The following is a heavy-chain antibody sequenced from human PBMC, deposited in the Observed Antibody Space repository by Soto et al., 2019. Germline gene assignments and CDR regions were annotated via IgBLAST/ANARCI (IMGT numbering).Heavy chain of an antibody. Sequence: QVQLVQSGEEVKKPGSSVKVSCKAAGVTFSSYAISWVRQAPGQGLEWKGGIIPILGTANYAKKFQGRVTITADESPSTAYIDRSSLSSEDTAVYYWARGNDYGDYVPPKYFDLWGRGTLVTVSS. CDR3: ARGNDYGDYVPPKYFDL. J-gene: IGHJ2*01. CDR2: IIPILGTA. D-gene: IGHD4-17*01. V-gene: IGHV1-69*01. CDR1: GVTFSSYA.